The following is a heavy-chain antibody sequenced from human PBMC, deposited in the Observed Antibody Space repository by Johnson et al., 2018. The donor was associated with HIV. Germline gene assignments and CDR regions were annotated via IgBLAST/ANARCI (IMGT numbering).Heavy chain of an antibody. J-gene: IGHJ3*02. Sequence: VQLVESGGGLVQPGGSLRLSCAASGFTFGSYVMSWVRQAPGKGLEWVSAISGSGASTYYADSVKGRFTISRDNSKNTLYLQMNSLRAEDTAVYYCAFIEYSSLDAFDIWGQGTMVTVSS. CDR3: AFIEYSSLDAFDI. CDR1: GFTFGSYV. D-gene: IGHD6-6*01. CDR2: ISGSGAST. V-gene: IGHV3-23*04.